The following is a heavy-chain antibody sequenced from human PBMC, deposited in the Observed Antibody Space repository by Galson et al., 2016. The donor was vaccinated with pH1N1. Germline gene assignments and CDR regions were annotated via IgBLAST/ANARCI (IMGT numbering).Heavy chain of an antibody. D-gene: IGHD3-22*01. CDR2: ISPYNGNT. V-gene: IGHV1-18*01. CDR3: ATGHYYETSGYAADY. J-gene: IGHJ4*02. Sequence: SVQVSCKASGYSFANFGINWVRQAPGQGLDWMGWISPYNGNTDYAQRFQGRLTMTTDRSTSTAYMHLKGLTSDDTAVNYCATGHYYETSGYAADYWGQGTLVTVSS. CDR1: GYSFANFG.